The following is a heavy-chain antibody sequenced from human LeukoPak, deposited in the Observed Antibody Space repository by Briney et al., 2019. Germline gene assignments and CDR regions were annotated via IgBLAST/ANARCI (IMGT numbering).Heavy chain of an antibody. J-gene: IGHJ4*02. Sequence: GGSLRLSCAASGLNFSNYAMTWVRQAPGKGLEWVSTVNSNDRPHYADSVKGRFTISRDNSKNTLYLQMNTLRVEDTALYYCAKARAAVVEAAINYWGQGILVTVSP. CDR1: GLNFSNYA. CDR3: AKARAAVVEAAINY. D-gene: IGHD2-15*01. CDR2: VNSNDRP. V-gene: IGHV3-23*01.